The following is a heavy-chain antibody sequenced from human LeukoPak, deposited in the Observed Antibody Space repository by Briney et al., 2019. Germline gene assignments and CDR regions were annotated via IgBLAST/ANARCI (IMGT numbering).Heavy chain of an antibody. CDR2: IIPIFGTA. V-gene: IGHV1-69*13. CDR3: ARRCSGGSCYSGYYYGMDV. J-gene: IGHJ6*02. D-gene: IGHD2-15*01. CDR1: GGTFSSYA. Sequence: ASVTVSCTASGGTFSSYAISWVRQAPGQGLEWMGGIIPIFGTANYAQKFQGRVTITADESTSTAYMELSSLRSEDTAVYYCARRCSGGSCYSGYYYGMDVWGQGTTVTVSS.